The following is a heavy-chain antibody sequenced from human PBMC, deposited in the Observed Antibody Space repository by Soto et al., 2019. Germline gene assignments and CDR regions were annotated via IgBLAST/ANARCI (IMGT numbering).Heavy chain of an antibody. CDR1: GFTFSSYD. Sequence: GGSLRLSCAASGFTFSSYDMHWVRQATGKGLEWVSAIGTAGDTYYPGSVKGRFTISRGNAKNSLYLQMNSLRAGDTAVYYCARAARHPSASHFDYWGQGTLVTVSS. CDR3: ARAARHPSASHFDY. D-gene: IGHD6-6*01. CDR2: IGTAGDT. J-gene: IGHJ4*02. V-gene: IGHV3-13*01.